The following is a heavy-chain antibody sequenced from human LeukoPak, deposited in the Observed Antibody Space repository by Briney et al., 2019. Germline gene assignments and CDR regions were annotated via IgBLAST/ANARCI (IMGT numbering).Heavy chain of an antibody. CDR3: ARVGQDYYYGMDV. J-gene: IGHJ6*02. V-gene: IGHV3-11*06. CDR2: ISSSTGVT. Sequence: PGGSLRLSCAPFGFTFSDYYMSWIRQAPGKGLEWVSYISSSTGVTNYGDSVRGRFTISRDNAENVLYLHMDSLRAEDTGVYYCARVGQDYYYGMDVWGQGTTVTVSS. CDR1: GFTFSDYY.